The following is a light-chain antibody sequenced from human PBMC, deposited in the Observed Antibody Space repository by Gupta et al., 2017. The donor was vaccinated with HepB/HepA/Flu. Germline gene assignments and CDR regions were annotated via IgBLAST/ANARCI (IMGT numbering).Light chain of an antibody. J-gene: IGLJ3*02. CDR2: SNN. CDR1: SSNIGTNV. Sequence: QSVLTQPPSASGTPGPRVTISCSGSSSNIGTNVVNWYQHLPGAAPKLLIYSNNQRPSGVPDRFSGSKSGTSASLAISGLQSEDEGDYYCAAWDDSLNGPVFGGGSKLTVL. CDR3: AAWDDSLNGPV. V-gene: IGLV1-44*01.